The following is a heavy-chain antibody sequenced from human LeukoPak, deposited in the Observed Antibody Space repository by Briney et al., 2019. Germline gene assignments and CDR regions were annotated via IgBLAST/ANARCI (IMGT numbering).Heavy chain of an antibody. CDR1: GYTFTGYY. CDR3: ARDDSSGYYYDY. Sequence: ASVKVSCKASGYTFTGYYMHWVRQAPGQGFERMGWIKPNSGGTNYAQKFQGRVTMTRDTSISTAYMELSRLRSDDTAVYYCARDDSSGYYYDYWGQGTLVTVSS. D-gene: IGHD3-22*01. CDR2: IKPNSGGT. V-gene: IGHV1-2*02. J-gene: IGHJ4*02.